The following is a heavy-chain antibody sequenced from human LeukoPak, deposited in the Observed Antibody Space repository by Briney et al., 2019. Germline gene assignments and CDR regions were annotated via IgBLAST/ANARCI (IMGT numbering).Heavy chain of an antibody. CDR2: INHSGST. CDR3: ASVTMVRGVIS. Sequence: PLETLSLTCAVYGGSFSGYYWSWIRQPPGKGLEWIGEINHSGSTNYNPSLKSRVTISVDTSKNQFSLKLSSVTAADTAVYYCASVTMVRGVISWGRGTLVTVSS. D-gene: IGHD3-10*01. V-gene: IGHV4-34*01. J-gene: IGHJ4*02. CDR1: GGSFSGYY.